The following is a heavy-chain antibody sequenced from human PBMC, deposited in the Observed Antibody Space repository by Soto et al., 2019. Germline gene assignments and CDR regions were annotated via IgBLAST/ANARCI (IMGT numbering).Heavy chain of an antibody. D-gene: IGHD6-13*01. CDR3: TRDASRDSSARGWFDP. Sequence: GGSLRLSCAASGFTFRSFTMNWVHQAPGKGLEWVSTISSNSAYIYYTDALRGRFTISRDNAENSLHLQMNSLRAKDTAVYYCTRDASRDSSARGWFDPWGPGTLVTVSS. CDR2: ISSNSAYI. V-gene: IGHV3-21*01. J-gene: IGHJ5*02. CDR1: GFTFRSFT.